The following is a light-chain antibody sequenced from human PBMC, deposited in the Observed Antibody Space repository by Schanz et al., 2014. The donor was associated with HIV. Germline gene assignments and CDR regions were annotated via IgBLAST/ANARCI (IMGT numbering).Light chain of an antibody. V-gene: IGLV4-69*02. CDR2: LNSDGSH. CDR3: QTWGTGIVV. Sequence: QLVLTQSPSASASLGASVKLTCTLDSGHRTYAIAWHQQQPEKGPRYLMNLNSDGSHSKGDGIPDRFSGSSSGAERYLTISSLQSEDEADYYCQTWGTGIVVLGGGTKLTVL. J-gene: IGLJ2*01. CDR1: SGHRTYA.